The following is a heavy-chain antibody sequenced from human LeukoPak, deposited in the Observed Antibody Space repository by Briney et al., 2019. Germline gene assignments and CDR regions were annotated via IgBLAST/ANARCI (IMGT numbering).Heavy chain of an antibody. Sequence: GGSLRLSCAASGFTFTSYGMTWVRQAPGKGLEWVSAITGSGGSTYYADSVKGRFTISRDNSKNTLYLQMTSLRAEDTAVYYCAKDTYDSSGYAFDYWGQGTLVTVSS. CDR1: GFTFTSYG. CDR2: ITGSGGST. D-gene: IGHD3-22*01. V-gene: IGHV3-23*01. J-gene: IGHJ4*02. CDR3: AKDTYDSSGYAFDY.